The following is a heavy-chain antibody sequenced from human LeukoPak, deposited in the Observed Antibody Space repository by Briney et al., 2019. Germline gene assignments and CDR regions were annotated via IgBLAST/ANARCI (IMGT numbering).Heavy chain of an antibody. CDR2: IWYDGSQK. D-gene: IGHD6-13*01. V-gene: IGHV3-33*01. CDR1: GFTFSRNG. CDR3: ARIYGSTWTLDY. J-gene: IGHJ4*02. Sequence: GTSLRLSCAASGFTFSRNGMHWVRQAPGKGLEWVACIWYDGSQKYFADSVKGRFTISRDNTMNTLYLQVNSLRVEDTAVYYCARIYGSTWTLDYWGQGTLVTVSS.